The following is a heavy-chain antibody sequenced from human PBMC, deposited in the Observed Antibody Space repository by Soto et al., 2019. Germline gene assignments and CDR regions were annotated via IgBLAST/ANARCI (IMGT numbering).Heavy chain of an antibody. J-gene: IGHJ4*02. CDR2: IYNAVST. CDR3: ARGSDADKVDS. CDR1: GGSVSSGGYF. V-gene: IGHV4-30-4*01. Sequence: QVQLQESGPGLVEPSQTLSLTCTVSGGSVSSGGYFWSWIRQSPGKGLEWIGHIYNAVSTYGNPSLESRLTISVDTSMNQFSVRLNSVTAADPAVYFCARGSDADKVDSWGQGTLVTVSS.